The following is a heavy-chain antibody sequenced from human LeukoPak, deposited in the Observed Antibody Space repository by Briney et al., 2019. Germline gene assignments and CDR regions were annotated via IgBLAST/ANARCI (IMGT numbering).Heavy chain of an antibody. CDR2: IYPGDSDT. J-gene: IGHJ3*02. CDR1: GYSFTSYW. D-gene: IGHD3-22*01. CDR3: ARPPYYYDSSGYPTAFDI. Sequence: GESLKISCKGSGYSFTSYWIGWVRQMPGKGLEWMGIIYPGDSDTRYSPSFQGQVTISADKSISTAYLQWSSLKASDTAMYYCARPPYYYDSSGYPTAFDIWGQGTMVTVSS. V-gene: IGHV5-51*01.